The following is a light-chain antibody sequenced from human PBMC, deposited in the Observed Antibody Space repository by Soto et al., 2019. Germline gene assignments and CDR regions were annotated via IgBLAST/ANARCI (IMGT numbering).Light chain of an antibody. CDR2: EVN. J-gene: IGLJ1*01. Sequence: QSALTQPASVSGSPGQSITISCTGTSSDIGTYDLVSWYQHHPGKAPKLMIYEVNLRPSGVSNRFSASKSGNTASLTISGLQAEDEADYYCGAWDESLNGYVFGTGTKLTVL. V-gene: IGLV2-23*02. CDR1: SSDIGTYDL. CDR3: GAWDESLNGYV.